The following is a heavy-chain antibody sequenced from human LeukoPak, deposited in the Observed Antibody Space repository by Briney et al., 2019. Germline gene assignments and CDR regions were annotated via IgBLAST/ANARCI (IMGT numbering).Heavy chain of an antibody. CDR2: IYYSGST. J-gene: IGHJ4*02. Sequence: SETLSLTCSVSGVSITSNYWSWIRQPPGKGLEGVGYIYYSGSTNYNPSLKSRVTISVDTSKNQFSLKLSSVTAADTAVYYCARGRLGLHYDILTGYPTPYYFDYWGQGTLVTVSS. D-gene: IGHD3-9*01. V-gene: IGHV4-59*12. CDR1: GVSITSNY. CDR3: ARGRLGLHYDILTGYPTPYYFDY.